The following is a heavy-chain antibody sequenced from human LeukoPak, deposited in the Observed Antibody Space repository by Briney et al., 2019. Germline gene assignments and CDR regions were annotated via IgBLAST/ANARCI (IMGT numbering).Heavy chain of an antibody. D-gene: IGHD2-2*01. CDR3: ARASNDCSSTSCPFDY. CDR2: INHSGST. Sequence: SETLSLTCAVYGGSFSGYYWSWIRQPPGKGLEWIGEINHSGSTNYNPSLKSRVTISVDTAKNQFSVKLSSVTAADTAVYYCARASNDCSSTSCPFDYWGQGTLVTVSS. V-gene: IGHV4-34*01. J-gene: IGHJ4*02. CDR1: GGSFSGYY.